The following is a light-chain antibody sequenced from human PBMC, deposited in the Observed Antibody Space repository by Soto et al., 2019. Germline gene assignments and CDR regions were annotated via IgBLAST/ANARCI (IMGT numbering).Light chain of an antibody. CDR1: QDISNY. V-gene: IGKV1-33*01. J-gene: IGKJ3*01. Sequence: DIQMTQSPSSLSASVGDRVTITCQASQDISNYLNWYQQKPGKAPKLLIYDASNLETGVPSRFSGSGSGTDFTFTISSLQPEDIATYYCQQYDNHPGAPFAFGPGTKVDIK. CDR3: QQYDNHPGAPFA. CDR2: DAS.